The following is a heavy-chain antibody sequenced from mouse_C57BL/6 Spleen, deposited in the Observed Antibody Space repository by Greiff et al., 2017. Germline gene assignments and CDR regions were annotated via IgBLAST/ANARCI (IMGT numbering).Heavy chain of an antibody. D-gene: IGHD1-1*01. CDR2: INPSTGGT. CDR1: GYSFTGYY. CDR3: ARTPGSKMDY. V-gene: IGHV1-42*01. J-gene: IGHJ4*01. Sequence: EVQLQQSGPELVKPGASVKISCKASGYSFTGYYMNWVKQSPEQSLEWIGEINPSTGGTTYNQKFKAKATLTVDKSSSTAYMQLKSLTSEDSAVYYCARTPGSKMDYWGQGTSVTVSS.